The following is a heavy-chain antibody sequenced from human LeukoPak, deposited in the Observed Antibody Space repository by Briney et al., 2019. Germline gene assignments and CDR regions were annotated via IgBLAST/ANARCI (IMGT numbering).Heavy chain of an antibody. Sequence: ASVKVSCKASGYTFTSYGISWVRQAPGQGLEWMGWMNPNSGNTGYAQKFQGRVTMTRNTSISTAYMELSSLRSEDTAVYYCARDTTPLSFDIWGQGTMVTVSS. J-gene: IGHJ3*02. CDR1: GYTFTSYG. D-gene: IGHD1-26*01. CDR3: ARDTTPLSFDI. CDR2: MNPNSGNT. V-gene: IGHV1-8*02.